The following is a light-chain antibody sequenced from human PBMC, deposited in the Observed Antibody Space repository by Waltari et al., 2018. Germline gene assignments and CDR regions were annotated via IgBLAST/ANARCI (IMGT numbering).Light chain of an antibody. CDR2: WSS. V-gene: IGKV4-1*01. CDR1: QNILYSVNNKNY. Sequence: DIVMTQSPDSLAVSLGARATINCKASQNILYSVNNKNYFAWYQQKPGQPPKLLFSWSSTRASGVPDRFSGSGSGTDFTLTISSLQPEDVAVYYCQQYYSSPPTFGQGTKVEIK. J-gene: IGKJ1*01. CDR3: QQYYSSPPT.